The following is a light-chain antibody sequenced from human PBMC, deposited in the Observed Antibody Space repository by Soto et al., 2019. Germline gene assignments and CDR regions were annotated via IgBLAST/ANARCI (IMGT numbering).Light chain of an antibody. CDR3: AAWDDGLNGSV. V-gene: IGLV1-44*01. J-gene: IGLJ1*01. CDR1: SSNIGRNT. Sequence: QSVLTQPPSASGTPGQRVTISCSGSSSNIGRNTVNWYQQVPGTAPKLLIYNNNQRPSGVPDRFSGSKSGTSASLAIIGLQSEDEANYYCAAWDDGLNGSVFXAGTKVTVL. CDR2: NNN.